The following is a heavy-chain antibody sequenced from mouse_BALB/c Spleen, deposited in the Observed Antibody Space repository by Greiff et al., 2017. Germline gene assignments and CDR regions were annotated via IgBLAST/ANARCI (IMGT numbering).Heavy chain of an antibody. V-gene: IGHV1-84*02. Sequence: VQLQQSGPELVKPGASVKISCKASGYTFTDYYINWVKQKPGQGLEWIGWIYPGSGNTKYNEKFKGKATLTVDTSSSTAYMQLSSLTSEDTAVYFCARSLITTVVAPSYAMDYWGQGTSVTVSS. CDR1: GYTFTDYY. D-gene: IGHD1-1*01. CDR2: IYPGSGNT. J-gene: IGHJ4*01. CDR3: ARSLITTVVAPSYAMDY.